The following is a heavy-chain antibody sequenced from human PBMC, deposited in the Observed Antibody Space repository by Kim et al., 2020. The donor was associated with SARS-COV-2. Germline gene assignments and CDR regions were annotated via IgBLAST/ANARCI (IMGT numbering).Heavy chain of an antibody. CDR3: ARQRSRGGPDPSFYCVDV. D-gene: IGHD1-26*01. J-gene: IGHJ6*01. CDR2: IFYRGDT. Sequence: SETLSLTCTVSGGSISSFYWTWVRQPPGKGLEWIGFIFYRGDTRYSPSLKSRVTISVDTSKNQFSLKLSSVTAADTAVSYCARQRSRGGPDPSFYCVDV. V-gene: IGHV4-59*08. CDR1: GGSISSFY.